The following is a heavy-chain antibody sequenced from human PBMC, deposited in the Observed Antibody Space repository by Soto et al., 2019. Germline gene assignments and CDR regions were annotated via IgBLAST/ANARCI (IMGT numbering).Heavy chain of an antibody. Sequence: ASVKVSCKASGYTFTSYYMHWVRQAPGQGLEWMGIINPSGGSTSYAQKFQGRVTMTRDTSTSTVYMELSSLRSEDTAVYYCARVRGSGWYGRGYYFDYWRQGTLVTVSS. V-gene: IGHV1-46*03. CDR2: INPSGGST. D-gene: IGHD6-19*01. CDR1: GYTFTSYY. J-gene: IGHJ4*02. CDR3: ARVRGSGWYGRGYYFDY.